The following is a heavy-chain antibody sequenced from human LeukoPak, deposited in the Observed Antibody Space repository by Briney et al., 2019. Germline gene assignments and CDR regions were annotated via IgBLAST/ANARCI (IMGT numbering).Heavy chain of an antibody. CDR3: ARAGTTVTTKKIDY. CDR2: ISSSSSYI. Sequence: GGSLRLSCAASGFTFSSYSMNWVRQAPGKGLEWVSSISSSSSYIYYADLVKGRFTISRDNAKNSLYLQMNSLRAEDTAVYYCARAGTTVTTKKIDYWGQGTLVTVSS. J-gene: IGHJ4*02. CDR1: GFTFSSYS. V-gene: IGHV3-21*01. D-gene: IGHD4-17*01.